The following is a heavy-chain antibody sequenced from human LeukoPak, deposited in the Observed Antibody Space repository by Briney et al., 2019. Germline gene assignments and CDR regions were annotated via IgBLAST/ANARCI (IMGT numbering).Heavy chain of an antibody. V-gene: IGHV3-23*01. CDR2: ISTSGSRT. D-gene: IGHD2-21*02. CDR3: AKCRSGSDADCYGFDY. Sequence: PGGSLRLSCAASQFTSSNYAMTWVRQAPGKGLEWVSTISTSGSRTYSTDSVKGRFTFSSDNSKNTLFLQMNSLRAEDTAVYYCAKCRSGSDADCYGFDYWGQGTLVTVSS. J-gene: IGHJ4*02. CDR1: QFTSSNYA.